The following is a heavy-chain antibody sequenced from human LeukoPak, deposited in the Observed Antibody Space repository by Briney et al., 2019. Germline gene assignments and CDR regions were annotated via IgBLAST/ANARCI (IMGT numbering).Heavy chain of an antibody. CDR1: GFTFSSYA. J-gene: IGHJ3*02. CDR3: VKTMTGYFSDGFDI. V-gene: IGHV3-23*01. CDR2: ISGSGGST. D-gene: IGHD3-9*01. Sequence: GGSLRLSFAASGFTFSSYAMSWVRRAPGKGLEWVSAISGSGGSTYYSDSVKGRFTISRDNSKNTLYLQMNSLRAEDTAVYWCVKTMTGYFSDGFDIWGQGTMVTVSS.